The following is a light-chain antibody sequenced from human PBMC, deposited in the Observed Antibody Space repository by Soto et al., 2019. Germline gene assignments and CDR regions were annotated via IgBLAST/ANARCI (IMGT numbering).Light chain of an antibody. CDR3: QQYNNWPFT. J-gene: IGKJ3*01. V-gene: IGKV3-15*01. Sequence: EIMMTQSPATLSVCPGERATLSCRASQSISSNLAWYQQKPGQAPRLLIYGASTRATGIPATFSGSGSGTEFTLTISSLQSEDFAVYYCQQYNNWPFTFGPGTKVDIK. CDR2: GAS. CDR1: QSISSN.